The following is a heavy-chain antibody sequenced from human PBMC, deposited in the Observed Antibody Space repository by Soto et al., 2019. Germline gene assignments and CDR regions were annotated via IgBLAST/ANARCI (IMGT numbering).Heavy chain of an antibody. J-gene: IGHJ5*02. CDR1: GYTFTSYG. D-gene: IGHD1-1*01. CDR3: ARHNSIWPNWFDP. Sequence: QVQLVQSGAEVKKPGASVKVSCKASGYTFTSYGISWVRQAPGQGLEWMGWISGYNGNTNYAQKFQGRVTMTTDTSTRTAYMEVRSLRSDDTAVYYCARHNSIWPNWFDPWGQGTLVTVSS. CDR2: ISGYNGNT. V-gene: IGHV1-18*01.